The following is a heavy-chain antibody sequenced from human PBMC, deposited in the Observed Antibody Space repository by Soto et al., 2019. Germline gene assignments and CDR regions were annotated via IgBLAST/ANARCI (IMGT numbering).Heavy chain of an antibody. CDR2: INHSGST. J-gene: IGHJ2*01. V-gene: IGHV4-34*01. D-gene: IGHD2-21*02. CDR3: ARGRVVVVTAILRYFDL. Sequence: QVQLQQWGAGLLKPSETLSLTCAVYGGSFSGYYWSWIRQPPGKGLEWIGEINHSGSTNYNPSLKGRVTISVDTSKNQFSLKLSSVTAAGTAVYYCARGRVVVVTAILRYFDLWGRGTLVTVSS. CDR1: GGSFSGYY.